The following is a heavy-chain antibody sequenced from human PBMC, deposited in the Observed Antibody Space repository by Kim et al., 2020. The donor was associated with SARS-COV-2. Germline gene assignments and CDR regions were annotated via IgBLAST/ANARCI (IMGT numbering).Heavy chain of an antibody. V-gene: IGHV3-21*01. Sequence: GGSLRLSCAASGGRVRRYSMNWVRQAPGKGLEWVSSISSSSSYIYYADSVKGRFTISRDNAKNSLYLQMNSLRAEDTAVYYCAREGVLLWFGEYKERTNWFDPWGQGTLVTVSS. CDR3: AREGVLLWFGEYKERTNWFDP. CDR1: GGRVRRYS. D-gene: IGHD3-10*01. CDR2: ISSSSSYI. J-gene: IGHJ5*02.